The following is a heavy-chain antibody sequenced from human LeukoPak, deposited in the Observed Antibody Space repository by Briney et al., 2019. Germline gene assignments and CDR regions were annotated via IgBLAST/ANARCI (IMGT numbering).Heavy chain of an antibody. CDR2: ISGGGGAT. D-gene: IGHD6-13*01. CDR1: GFTFRSYG. Sequence: GGSLRLSCAASGFTFRSYGMNWVRQAPGKGLEWVSGISGGGGATYYADSVKGRFTISRDISKNTLYLQMNSLRAEDTAVYYCAKDGSVYSSSIYYFDYWGQGTLVTVSS. CDR3: AKDGSVYSSSIYYFDY. V-gene: IGHV3-23*01. J-gene: IGHJ4*02.